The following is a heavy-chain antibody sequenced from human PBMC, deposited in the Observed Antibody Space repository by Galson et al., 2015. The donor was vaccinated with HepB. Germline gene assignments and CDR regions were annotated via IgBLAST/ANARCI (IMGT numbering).Heavy chain of an antibody. CDR3: AKDRRPSSWFGSIYYYFGMDV. V-gene: IGHV3-30*18. CDR1: GFSFTNFG. J-gene: IGHJ6*02. Sequence: SLRLSCATSGFSFTNFGMHWVRQAPGKGLEWLAVISSDGSNEYYADSVKGRFTISRDKSKKTLDLQMNNLRGEDTAVYYCAKDRRPSSWFGSIYYYFGMDVWGQGTTVTVSS. D-gene: IGHD6-13*01. CDR2: ISSDGSNE.